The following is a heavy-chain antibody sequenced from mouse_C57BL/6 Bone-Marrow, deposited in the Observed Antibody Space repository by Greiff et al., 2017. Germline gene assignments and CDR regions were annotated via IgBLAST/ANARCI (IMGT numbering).Heavy chain of an antibody. J-gene: IGHJ4*01. CDR1: GYTFTNYW. D-gene: IGHD2-4*01. CDR3: AISYDYDDYTMDY. CDR2: MHPNGGSP. V-gene: IGHV1-64*01. Sequence: VQLQQPGAELVKPGASVKLSCKASGYTFTNYWMHWVKQRPGQGLEWIGMMHPNGGSPDYNEKFKSEATLSVDKSSRTAYMELSSLTSEDSAVYDCAISYDYDDYTMDYWGQGTSVTVSS.